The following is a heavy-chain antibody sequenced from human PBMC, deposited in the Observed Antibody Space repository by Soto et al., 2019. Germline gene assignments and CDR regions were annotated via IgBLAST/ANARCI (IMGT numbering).Heavy chain of an antibody. CDR1: RDTFGNQA. J-gene: IGHJ4*02. D-gene: IGHD3-3*01. Sequence: SVKVSCKTCRDTFGNQAINWVRQPPGQGLEWTGGMCRHFGSASYDQRSHDRVKITPDKFTNTVYMEVISLTTENTAVYYCASSTFQSGVSGYLHLDHWGQGTLVTVSS. CDR3: ASSTFQSGVSGYLHLDH. V-gene: IGHV1-69*06. CDR2: MCRHFGSA.